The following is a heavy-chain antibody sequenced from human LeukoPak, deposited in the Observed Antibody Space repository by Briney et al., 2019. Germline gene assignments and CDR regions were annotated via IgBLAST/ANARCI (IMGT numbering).Heavy chain of an antibody. V-gene: IGHV1-24*01. CDR1: GYTLTELS. Sequence: SVKLSCTVSGYTLTELSMNWGRQAPGKGLGWMGGVDLEDGETIYAQKFQGRVDMTEDTSTDKAYMVMSSLRSEATAVDYCGTERDASGDAFDIWCQGTGITVSS. CDR3: GTERDASGDAFDI. J-gene: IGHJ3*02. D-gene: IGHD6-25*01. CDR2: VDLEDGET.